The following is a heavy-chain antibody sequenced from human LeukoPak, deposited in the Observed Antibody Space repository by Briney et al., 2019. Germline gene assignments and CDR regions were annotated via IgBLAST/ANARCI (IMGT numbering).Heavy chain of an antibody. D-gene: IGHD3-10*01. CDR3: ARDPRQSHYYGSGSYRDFYYYMDV. V-gene: IGHV1-2*02. J-gene: IGHJ6*03. CDR2: INPNSGGT. Sequence: ASVKVSCKASGYIFTGYYIHWVRQAPGQGLEWMGWINPNSGGTKYGQKFQGRVTVTRDTSISTAYMELSRLKFDDTAVYYCARDPRQSHYYGSGSYRDFYYYMDVWGKGTTVTVSS. CDR1: GYIFTGYY.